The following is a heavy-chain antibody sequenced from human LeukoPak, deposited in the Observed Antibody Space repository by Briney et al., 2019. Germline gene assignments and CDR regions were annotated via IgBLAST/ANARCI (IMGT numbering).Heavy chain of an antibody. CDR1: GYSISSGYY. CDR2: IYHSGST. CDR3: ARDLYSSGWGYFDY. Sequence: SETLSLTCTISGYSISSGYYGGWIRQPPGKGLEWIGSIYHSGSTYYNPSLESRVTISLDTSENQFSLKLSSVTAADTAVYYCARDLYSSGWGYFDYWGQGTLVTVSS. V-gene: IGHV4-38-2*02. J-gene: IGHJ4*02. D-gene: IGHD6-19*01.